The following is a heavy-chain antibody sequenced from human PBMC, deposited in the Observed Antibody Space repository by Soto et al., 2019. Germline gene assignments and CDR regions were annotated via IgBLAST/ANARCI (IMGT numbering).Heavy chain of an antibody. J-gene: IGHJ6*02. CDR2: IGTAGDT. Sequence: EVQLVESGGGLVQPGGSLRLSCAASGFTFSIYDMHWVRQATGKGLEWVSVIGTAGDTYYPGSVKGRFTISRENAKNSFYLQMNSLRAEDTAVYYCARAAGYSYGSYYYYYGMDVWGQGTTVTVSS. V-gene: IGHV3-13*01. CDR3: ARAAGYSYGSYYYYYGMDV. CDR1: GFTFSIYD. D-gene: IGHD5-18*01.